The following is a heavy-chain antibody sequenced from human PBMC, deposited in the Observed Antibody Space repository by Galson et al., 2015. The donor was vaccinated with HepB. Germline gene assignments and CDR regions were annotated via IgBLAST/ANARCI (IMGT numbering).Heavy chain of an antibody. V-gene: IGHV1-69*13. CDR3: ARDGGRYCIGGSCYSGFVP. CDR1: GGTFSSYA. D-gene: IGHD2-15*01. Sequence: SVKVSCKASGGTFSSYAISWVRQAPGQGLEWMGGIIPIVGTANYAQKFKGRVTITADESTSTAYMELSSLRSEDTAVYYCARDGGRYCIGGSCYSGFVPWGQGTLVTVSS. J-gene: IGHJ5*02. CDR2: IIPIVGTA.